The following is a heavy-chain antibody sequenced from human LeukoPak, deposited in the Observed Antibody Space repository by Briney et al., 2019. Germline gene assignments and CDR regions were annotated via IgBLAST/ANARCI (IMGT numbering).Heavy chain of an antibody. J-gene: IGHJ4*02. CDR1: GFTFSSYG. D-gene: IGHD1-26*01. CDR3: AKDRRELQGYFDY. V-gene: IGHV3-30*02. CDR2: IRYDGSNK. Sequence: QTGGSLRLSCAASGFTFSSYGMHWVRQAPGKGLEWVAFIRYDGSNKYYADSVKGRFTISRDNSKNTLYLQMNSLRAEDTAVYYCAKDRRELQGYFDYWGQGTLVTVSS.